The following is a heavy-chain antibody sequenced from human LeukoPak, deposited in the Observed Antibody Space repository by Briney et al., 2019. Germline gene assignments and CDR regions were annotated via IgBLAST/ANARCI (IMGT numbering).Heavy chain of an antibody. V-gene: IGHV1-69*05. CDR3: ARGAGDDIPNYYYYGMDV. Sequence: SVKVSCKASGGTFSSYAISWVRQAPGQGLEWMGGIIPIFGTANYAQKFQGRVTITTDESTSTAYMELSSLRSEDTAVYYCARGAGDDIPNYYYYGMDVWGQGTTVTVSS. CDR1: GGTFSSYA. D-gene: IGHD3-9*01. J-gene: IGHJ6*02. CDR2: IIPIFGTA.